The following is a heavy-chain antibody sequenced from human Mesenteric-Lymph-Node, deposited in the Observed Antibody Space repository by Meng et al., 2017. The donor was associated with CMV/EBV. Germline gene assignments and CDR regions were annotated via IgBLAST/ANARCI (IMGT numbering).Heavy chain of an antibody. Sequence: GESLKISCTASGFTFSKYGMNWVRQAPGKGLEWVANIKQDGSEKYYVDSVKGRFTISRDNAKNSLYLQMNSLRAEDTAVYYCASSLLMTTVTRDAFDIWGQGTMVTVSS. D-gene: IGHD4-17*01. CDR3: ASSLLMTTVTRDAFDI. J-gene: IGHJ3*02. CDR2: IKQDGSEK. CDR1: GFTFSKYG. V-gene: IGHV3-7*01.